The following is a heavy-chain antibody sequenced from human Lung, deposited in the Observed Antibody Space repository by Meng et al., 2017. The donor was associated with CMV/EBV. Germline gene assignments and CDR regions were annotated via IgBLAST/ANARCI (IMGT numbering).Heavy chain of an antibody. CDR1: GFTFSSYS. V-gene: IGHV3-21*01. CDR2: ITNGKNYI. Sequence: GGSXRLXCAASGFTFSSYSMSWVRQAPGKGLEWVSSITNGKNYIYYADSVKGRFTISRDNAKNSLYLQMNSLRAEDTAVYYCARDWGLRPADIDYWGQGKLVT. D-gene: IGHD2-21*02. J-gene: IGHJ4*02. CDR3: ARDWGLRPADIDY.